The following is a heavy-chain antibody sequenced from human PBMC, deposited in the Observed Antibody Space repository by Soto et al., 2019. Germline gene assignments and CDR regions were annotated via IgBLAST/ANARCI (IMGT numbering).Heavy chain of an antibody. D-gene: IGHD6-19*01. V-gene: IGHV1-69*06. Sequence: QVQLVQSGAEVKKPGSSVTVSCKASGGTVTNYAISWVRQAPGQGLEWMGGIIPFFGTANYAQKFQGKVTITADKSTNTSYMELTSLRSDNTAVYYCARGLSVAGTWCYYYYGMDVWGQGTTVTVSS. CDR2: IIPFFGTA. CDR1: GGTVTNYA. CDR3: ARGLSVAGTWCYYYYGMDV. J-gene: IGHJ6*02.